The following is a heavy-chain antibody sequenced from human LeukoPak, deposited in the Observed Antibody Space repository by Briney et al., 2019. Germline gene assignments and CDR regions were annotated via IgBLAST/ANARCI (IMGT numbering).Heavy chain of an antibody. Sequence: GGSLRLSCAASGFTFSSYWMSWVRQAPGKGLEWVAVISYDGSNKYYADSVKGRFTISRDNSKNTLYLQMNSLRAEDTAVYYCARDGPGAFDIWGQGTMVTVSS. J-gene: IGHJ3*02. CDR3: ARDGPGAFDI. CDR2: ISYDGSNK. V-gene: IGHV3-30-3*01. CDR1: GFTFSSYW.